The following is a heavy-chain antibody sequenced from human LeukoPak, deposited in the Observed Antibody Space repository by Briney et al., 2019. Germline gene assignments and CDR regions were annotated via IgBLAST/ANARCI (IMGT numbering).Heavy chain of an antibody. Sequence: ASAKVSCTASGGTFSSYAISWVRQAPGQGLEWMGWISAYNGNTNYAQKLQGRVTMTTDTSTSTAYMELRSLRSDDTAVYYCARLVVPAATPTNWFDPWGQGTPVTVSS. V-gene: IGHV1-18*01. J-gene: IGHJ5*02. D-gene: IGHD2-2*01. CDR3: ARLVVPAATPTNWFDP. CDR2: ISAYNGNT. CDR1: GGTFSSYA.